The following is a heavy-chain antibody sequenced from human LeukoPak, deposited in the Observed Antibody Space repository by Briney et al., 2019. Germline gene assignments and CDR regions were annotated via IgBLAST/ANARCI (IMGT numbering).Heavy chain of an antibody. Sequence: ASVKVSCKVSGYTLTELSMHWVRQAPGKGLEWMGGFDPEDGETIYAQKFQGRVTMTEDTSTDTAYMELSSLRSEDTAVYYCATVAGYSSSWYRGQYYYGMDVWGQGTRSPSP. CDR3: ATVAGYSSSWYRGQYYYGMDV. CDR2: FDPEDGET. CDR1: GYTLTELS. V-gene: IGHV1-24*01. J-gene: IGHJ6*02. D-gene: IGHD6-13*01.